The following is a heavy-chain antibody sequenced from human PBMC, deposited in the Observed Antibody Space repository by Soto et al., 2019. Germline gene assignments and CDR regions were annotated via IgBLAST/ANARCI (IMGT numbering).Heavy chain of an antibody. CDR2: ISGSGSST. D-gene: IGHD2-15*01. CDR1: GFTFSNYA. V-gene: IGHV3-23*01. CDR3: ARRSPSWAFDI. J-gene: IGHJ3*02. Sequence: EVQLLESGGGLVKSGGSLRLSCAASGFTFSNYAMNWVRQAPGKGLEWVSVISGSGSSTYYADSVKGRFSISRDHSKNMLYLQMSSLRAEDTAVYYCARRSPSWAFDIWGQGTMVTVSS.